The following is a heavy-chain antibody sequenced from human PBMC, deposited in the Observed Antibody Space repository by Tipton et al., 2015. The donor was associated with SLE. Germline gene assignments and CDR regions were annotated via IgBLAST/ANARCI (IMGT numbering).Heavy chain of an antibody. CDR2: INNSGST. Sequence: TLSLTCAVYGGSFSGYYWSWIRQPPGKGLEWIGEINNSGSTNYNPSLKSRVTLSVDPSKNQFSLKLSSVTAADTAVYYCARGFRTVTTEWGQGTLVTVSS. CDR3: ARGFRTVTTE. J-gene: IGHJ4*02. D-gene: IGHD4-17*01. CDR1: GGSFSGYY. V-gene: IGHV4-34*01.